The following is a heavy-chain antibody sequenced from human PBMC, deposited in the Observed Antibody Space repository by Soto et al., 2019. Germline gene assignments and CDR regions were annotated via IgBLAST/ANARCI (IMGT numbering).Heavy chain of an antibody. Sequence: EVQLVESGGGLVKPGGSLRLSCAASGFTFSSYSMNWVRQAPGKGLEWVSSISSSSSYIYYADSVKGRFTISRDNAKNSLYLQMNSLRAEDTAVYYCARVAGGGLGQWRHFDYWGQGTLVTVSS. CDR2: ISSSSSYI. CDR1: GFTFSSYS. CDR3: ARVAGGGLGQWRHFDY. V-gene: IGHV3-21*01. D-gene: IGHD3-16*01. J-gene: IGHJ4*02.